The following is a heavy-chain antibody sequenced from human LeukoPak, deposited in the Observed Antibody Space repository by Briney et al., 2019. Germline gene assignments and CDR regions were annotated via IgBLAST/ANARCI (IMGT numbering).Heavy chain of an antibody. CDR2: IYPRDGST. J-gene: IGHJ4*02. CDR3: ARDQEGFDY. V-gene: IGHV1-46*01. CDR1: GYTFTTNY. Sequence: ASVKVSCKASGYTFTTNYLHWVRQAPGQGLEWMGMIYPRDGSTSYAQNFQGRVTVTRDTSTTTVHMELRGLRSEDTAVYYCARDQEGFDYWGQGTVVTVSS.